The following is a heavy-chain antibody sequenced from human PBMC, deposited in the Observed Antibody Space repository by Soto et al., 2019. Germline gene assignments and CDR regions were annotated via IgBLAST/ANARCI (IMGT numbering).Heavy chain of an antibody. CDR2: ISYSGSA. CDR1: GGSMSSGNYY. CDR3: AGDGWQMVRGVSISGGMDV. J-gene: IGHJ6*02. V-gene: IGHV4-30-4*01. Sequence: PXESLSLPFTVSGGSMSSGNYYWSWIRQPPGKVLEWIVYISYSGSAYYNPSLKSRFTISIDTSKKQFSLNLRSVTAEDTAVYYCAGDGWQMVRGVSISGGMDVWGQGTTVTVSS. D-gene: IGHD3-10*01.